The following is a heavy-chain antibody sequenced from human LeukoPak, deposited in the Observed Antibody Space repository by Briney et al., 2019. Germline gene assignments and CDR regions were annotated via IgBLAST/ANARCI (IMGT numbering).Heavy chain of an antibody. D-gene: IGHD1-26*01. J-gene: IGHJ4*02. CDR2: IIPIFGTA. V-gene: IGHV1-69*13. Sequence: SVKVSCKASGGTFSSYAISWVRQAPGQGLEWMGGIIPIFGTASYAQKFQGRVTITADESTSTAYMELSSLRSEDTAFYYCARGLPRWELQTGGAFDYWGQGTLVTVS. CDR3: ARGLPRWELQTGGAFDY. CDR1: GGTFSSYA.